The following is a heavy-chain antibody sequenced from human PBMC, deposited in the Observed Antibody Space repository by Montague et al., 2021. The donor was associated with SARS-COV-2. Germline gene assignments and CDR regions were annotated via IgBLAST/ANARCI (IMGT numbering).Heavy chain of an antibody. Sequence: ETLSLTCTVSGGSISSYYWSWIRQPPGKGLEWIGYIYYSGSTNYNPSLKSRVTISVDTSKNQFSLKLSSVTAADTAVYYCARDLGYNWNYYYYYGMDVWGQGTTVTVSS. V-gene: IGHV4-59*01. J-gene: IGHJ6*02. CDR2: IYYSGST. CDR3: ARDLGYNWNYYYYYGMDV. CDR1: GGSISSYY. D-gene: IGHD1-20*01.